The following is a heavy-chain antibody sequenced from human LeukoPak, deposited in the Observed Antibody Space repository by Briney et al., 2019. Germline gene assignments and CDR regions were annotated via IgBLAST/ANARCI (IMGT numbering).Heavy chain of an antibody. V-gene: IGHV1-69*05. CDR1: GGTFSSYA. CDR3: ASPGYCSGGSCYRGGFDY. Sequence: ASVKVSCKASGGTFSSYAISWVRQAPGQGLEWMGGIIPIFGTANYAQKFQGRVTITTDGSTSTAYMELSSLRSEDAAVYYCASPGYCSGGSCYRGGFDYWGQGTLVTVSS. CDR2: IIPIFGTA. D-gene: IGHD2-15*01. J-gene: IGHJ4*02.